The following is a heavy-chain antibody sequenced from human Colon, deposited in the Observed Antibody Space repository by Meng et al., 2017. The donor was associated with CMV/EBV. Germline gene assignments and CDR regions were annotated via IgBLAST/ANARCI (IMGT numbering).Heavy chain of an antibody. V-gene: IGHV3-30*03. CDR2: ISYDDTSE. J-gene: IGHJ4*02. CDR3: ATGGGLYCTVGSCYYPLDN. Sequence: GGSLRLSCAASGFTFSNYAMHWVRQAPGKGLEWVAIISYDDTSEYYADSVKGRFTISRDISTNTLYLQMNSLRRDDAAVYFCATGGGLYCTVGSCYYPLDNWGQGTLVTVSS. CDR1: GFTFSNYA. D-gene: IGHD2-15*01.